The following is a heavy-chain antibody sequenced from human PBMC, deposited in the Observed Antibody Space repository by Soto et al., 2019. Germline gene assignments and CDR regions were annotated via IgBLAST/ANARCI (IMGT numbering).Heavy chain of an antibody. V-gene: IGHV4-31*03. CDR2: IYYSGST. CDR1: GGSISSGGYY. D-gene: IGHD4-17*01. J-gene: IGHJ6*02. Sequence: PSETLSLTCTVSGGSISSGGYYWTWISQHPGKGLEWIGYIYYSGSTYYNPSLKSRVTISVDTSKNQFSLKLSSVTAADTAVYYCARETGDYGSYYYYYGMDVWGQGTTVTVSS. CDR3: ARETGDYGSYYYYYGMDV.